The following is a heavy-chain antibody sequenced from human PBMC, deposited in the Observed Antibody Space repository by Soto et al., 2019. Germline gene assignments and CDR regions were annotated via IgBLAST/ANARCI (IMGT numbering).Heavy chain of an antibody. CDR1: GGSISSYY. CDR2: IYYSGRT. D-gene: IGHD2-2*01. Sequence: SETLSLTCTLSGGSISSYYWSWIRQLPGKGQEWNGYIYYSGRTSSNPCLKSRVTIPVDTSKNQYSLKLSAVTAADTAVYYCARHGVVVVPAAQDAFDVWGQGTMVSVS. CDR3: ARHGVVVVPAAQDAFDV. V-gene: IGHV4-59*08. J-gene: IGHJ3*01.